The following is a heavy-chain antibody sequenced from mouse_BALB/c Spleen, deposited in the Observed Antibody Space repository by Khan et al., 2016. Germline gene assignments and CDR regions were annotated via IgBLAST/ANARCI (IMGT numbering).Heavy chain of an antibody. CDR2: ISYSGST. CDR1: GYSITSDYA. D-gene: IGHD1-1*01. V-gene: IGHV3-2*02. J-gene: IGHJ4*01. CDR3: ERSDYGSKDAMDY. Sequence: EVQLQESGPGLVKPSQSLSLTCTVTGYSITSDYAWNWIRQFPGNKLEWMGYISYSGSTSYNPSLKSRISITRDTSNNQFFLQLNSVTSEDTATYYCERSDYGSKDAMDYWGQGTSVTVSS.